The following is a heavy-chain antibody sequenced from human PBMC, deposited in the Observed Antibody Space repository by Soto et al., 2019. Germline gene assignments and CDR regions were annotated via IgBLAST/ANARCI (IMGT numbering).Heavy chain of an antibody. CDR3: ARFGSAPYYHYGVDV. V-gene: IGHV1-18*01. D-gene: IGHD3-10*01. CDR1: GYIFTNYD. CDR2: VSGYNGNT. Sequence: QVQLVQSETEVKKPGASVKVSCKASGYIFTNYDITWVRQAPGQGLEWMGWVSGYNGNTKYAQKFQDRVTMTTDTSTSKVYMEVRSLRSEDTAVYYRARFGSAPYYHYGVDVW. J-gene: IGHJ6*01.